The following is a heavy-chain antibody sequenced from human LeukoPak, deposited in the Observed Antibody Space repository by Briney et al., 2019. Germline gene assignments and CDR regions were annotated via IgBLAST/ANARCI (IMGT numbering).Heavy chain of an antibody. CDR1: GFTVTNYY. CDR2: IYSGATT. CDR3: ARVGSGSYYRHFDY. V-gene: IGHV3-53*01. D-gene: IGHD1-26*01. Sequence: PGGSLRLSCAASGFTVTNYYMNWVRQAPGKGLEWVSIIYSGATTYYADSVKGRFTISRDTSKNTVSLQMNSLRAEDTAVYYCARVGSGSYYRHFDYWGQGILVTVSS. J-gene: IGHJ4*02.